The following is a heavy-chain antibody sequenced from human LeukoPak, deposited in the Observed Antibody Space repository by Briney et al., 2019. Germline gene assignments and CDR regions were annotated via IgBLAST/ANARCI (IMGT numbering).Heavy chain of an antibody. V-gene: IGHV4-59*01. D-gene: IGHD4-17*01. Sequence: PSETLSLTCTVSGGSISSYYWSWIRQPPGKGLEWIGYIYYGGSTNYNPSLKSRVTMSVDTSKKQFSLKLSSVTAADTAVYFCARGPTVNNYYYGMDVWGQGTTVTVSS. CDR3: ARGPTVNNYYYGMDV. CDR1: GGSISSYY. J-gene: IGHJ6*02. CDR2: IYYGGST.